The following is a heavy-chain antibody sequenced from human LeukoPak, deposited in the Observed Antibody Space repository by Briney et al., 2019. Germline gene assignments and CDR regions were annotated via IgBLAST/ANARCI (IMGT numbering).Heavy chain of an antibody. CDR2: ISTSGST. D-gene: IGHD6-13*01. CDR3: ARFKGIAAAGKEPHMDV. V-gene: IGHV4-4*09. CDR1: GGSISSYY. Sequence: PSETLSLTCTVSGGSISSYYWSWIRQPPGKGLEWIGYISTSGSTNYNPSLKSRVTISVDTPKNQFSLKLSSVTAADTAVYYCARFKGIAAAGKEPHMDVWGKGTTVTVSS. J-gene: IGHJ6*03.